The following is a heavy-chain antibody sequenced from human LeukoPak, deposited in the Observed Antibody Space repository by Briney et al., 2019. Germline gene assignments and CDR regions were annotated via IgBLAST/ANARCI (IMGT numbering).Heavy chain of an antibody. Sequence: VASVKVSCKASGYTFTGYYIHWVRQAPGQGLEWMGWISPNSDGTNYAQKFQGRVTMTTDTSISTAYMELSRLRSDDTAVYYCAKYSDIWSGLTPLLYWGQGTLVTVSP. CDR2: ISPNSDGT. J-gene: IGHJ4*02. CDR3: AKYSDIWSGLTPLLY. V-gene: IGHV1-2*02. D-gene: IGHD3-3*01. CDR1: GYTFTGYY.